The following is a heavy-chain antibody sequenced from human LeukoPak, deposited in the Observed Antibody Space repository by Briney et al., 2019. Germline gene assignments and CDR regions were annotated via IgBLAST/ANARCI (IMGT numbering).Heavy chain of an antibody. Sequence: GGSLRLSCAASGFTFSSYAMSWVRQAPGKGLEWVSAISGSGCSTYYADSVKGRFTISRDNSKNTLYLQMNSLRAEDTAVYYCAKARGGWSYFDYWGQGTLVTVSS. CDR3: AKARGGWSYFDY. D-gene: IGHD6-19*01. CDR2: ISGSGCST. V-gene: IGHV3-23*01. CDR1: GFTFSSYA. J-gene: IGHJ4*02.